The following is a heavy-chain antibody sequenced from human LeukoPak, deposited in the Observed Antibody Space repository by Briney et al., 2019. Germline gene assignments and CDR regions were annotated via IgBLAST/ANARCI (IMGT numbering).Heavy chain of an antibody. CDR2: ISGNGNTI. D-gene: IGHD3-10*01. J-gene: IGHJ4*02. CDR3: ARGSLVHYYGSGSYRIRAGFDS. V-gene: IGHV3-48*03. Sequence: GGSLRLSCAASGFTFSNYEMNWVCQAPGKGLEWLSYISGNGNTIYYADSVKGRFTISRDNAKNSLYLQMNSLRAEDTAVYYCARGSLVHYYGSGSYRIRAGFDSWGQGTLVTVSS. CDR1: GFTFSNYE.